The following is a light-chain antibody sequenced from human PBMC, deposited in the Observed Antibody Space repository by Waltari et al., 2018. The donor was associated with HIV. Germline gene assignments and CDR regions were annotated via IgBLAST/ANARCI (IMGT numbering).Light chain of an antibody. CDR3: QQFIFWPFS. J-gene: IGKJ2*03. Sequence: EIVMTQSPATLSVSLGERATLSCRASQSVSTYLAWYQQRTGQAPRLLIYDASTRATGIPARFSGSGSGTEFTLTISSLQSEDFAVYYCQQFIFWPFSFGQGTKLEIK. CDR1: QSVSTY. V-gene: IGKV3-15*01. CDR2: DAS.